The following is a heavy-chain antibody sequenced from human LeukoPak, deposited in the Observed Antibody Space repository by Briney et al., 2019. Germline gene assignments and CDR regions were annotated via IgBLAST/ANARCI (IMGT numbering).Heavy chain of an antibody. CDR3: ASLSSSSWFDY. D-gene: IGHD6-13*01. V-gene: IGHV4-59*08. J-gene: IGHJ4*02. CDR1: GGSTSSYY. Sequence: PSETLSLTCTVSGGSTSSYYWSWIRQPPGKGLEWIGNIYYSGSTNYNPSLESRVTISVDTSKNQFSLKLSSVTAADTAVYYCASLSSSSWFDYWGQGTLVTVSS. CDR2: IYYSGST.